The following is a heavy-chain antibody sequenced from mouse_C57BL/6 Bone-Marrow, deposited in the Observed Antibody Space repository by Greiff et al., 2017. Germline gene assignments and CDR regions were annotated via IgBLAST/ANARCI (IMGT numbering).Heavy chain of an antibody. D-gene: IGHD4-1*01. V-gene: IGHV5-12*01. CDR3: ARQRLGRGYFDY. CDR2: ISNGGGST. J-gene: IGHJ2*01. Sequence: EVQVVESGGGLVQPGGSLKLSCAASGFTFSDYYMYWVRQTPEKRLEWVAYISNGGGSTYYPDTVKGRFTISRDNAKNTLYLQMSRLKSEDTAMYYCARQRLGRGYFDYWGQGTTLTVSS. CDR1: GFTFSDYY.